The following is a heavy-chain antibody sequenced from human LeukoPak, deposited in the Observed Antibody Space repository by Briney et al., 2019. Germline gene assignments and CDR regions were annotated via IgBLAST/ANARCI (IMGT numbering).Heavy chain of an antibody. D-gene: IGHD3-10*01. V-gene: IGHV4-59*01. Sequence: SETLSLTCTVSGGSISSYYWSWIRQPPGKGLEWIGYIYYSGSTNYNPSLKSRVTISVDTSKNQFSLKLSSVTAADTAVYYCARDHSGDAFDIWGQGTMATVSS. CDR3: ARDHSGDAFDI. J-gene: IGHJ3*02. CDR1: GGSISSYY. CDR2: IYYSGST.